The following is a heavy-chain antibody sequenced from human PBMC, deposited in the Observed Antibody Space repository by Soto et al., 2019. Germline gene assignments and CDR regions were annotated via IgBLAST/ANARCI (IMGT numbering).Heavy chain of an antibody. CDR2: IYPGDSDT. CDR3: ARAPSYYYDSSGYNDY. J-gene: IGHJ4*02. D-gene: IGHD3-22*01. Sequence: GESLKISCKVSGYSFTSYWIGWVRQMPGKGLEWMGIIYPGDSDTRYSPSFQGQVTISADKSISTAYLQWSSLKASDTAMYYCARAPSYYYDSSGYNDYWGQGTLVTVSS. CDR1: GYSFTSYW. V-gene: IGHV5-51*01.